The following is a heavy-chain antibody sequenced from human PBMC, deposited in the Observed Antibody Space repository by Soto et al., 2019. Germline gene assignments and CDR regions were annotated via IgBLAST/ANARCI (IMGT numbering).Heavy chain of an antibody. CDR3: VRDTPHNWFDP. CDR2: IDDHGRVT. V-gene: IGHV3-74*01. J-gene: IGHJ5*02. Sequence: GGSLSLSCASSGLTFSGYWLHWVRQAPGKGLVWVSRIDDHGRVTNYADSVEGRFTISRDDAKNTLYLEMNSLRAEDTAVYYCVRDTPHNWFDPWGQGILVTVSS. CDR1: GLTFSGYW.